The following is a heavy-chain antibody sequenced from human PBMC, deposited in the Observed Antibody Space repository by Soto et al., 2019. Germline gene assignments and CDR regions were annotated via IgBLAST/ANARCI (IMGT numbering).Heavy chain of an antibody. V-gene: IGHV3-21*01. D-gene: IGHD3-9*01. Sequence: EVQLVESGGGLVKPGGSLRLSCAASGFTFSSYSMNWVRQAPGQGLEWVSSISSTSLHIYYADSVMGRFTISRDNAKNSLYLQMNSLRAEDTAVYYCARGDDILTGRNLDYWGQGNLVTVSS. J-gene: IGHJ4*02. CDR1: GFTFSSYS. CDR3: ARGDDILTGRNLDY. CDR2: ISSTSLHI.